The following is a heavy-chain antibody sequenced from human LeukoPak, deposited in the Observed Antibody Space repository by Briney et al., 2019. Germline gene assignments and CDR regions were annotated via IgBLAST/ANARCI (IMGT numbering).Heavy chain of an antibody. CDR2: ISYDGNIK. Sequence: GRSLRLSCAASGFTFSSYAMHWVRQAPGKGLEWVAVISYDGNIKYYTDSVKGRFTISRDNSKNTLYLQMNSLRAEDTAVYYCARDYLMGGTTGKAFDIWGQGTMVTISS. CDR3: ARDYLMGGTTGKAFDI. V-gene: IGHV3-30*04. D-gene: IGHD1-26*01. CDR1: GFTFSSYA. J-gene: IGHJ3*02.